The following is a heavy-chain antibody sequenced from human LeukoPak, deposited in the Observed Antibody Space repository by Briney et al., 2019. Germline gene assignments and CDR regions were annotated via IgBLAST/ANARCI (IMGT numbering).Heavy chain of an antibody. CDR3: AKLAAADAFDI. CDR1: GFTFSSYG. CDR2: ISYDGSNK. V-gene: IGHV3-30*18. D-gene: IGHD2-15*01. J-gene: IGHJ3*02. Sequence: GGSLRLFCAASGFTFSSYGMHWVRQAPGKGLEWVAVISYDGSNKYYADSVKGRFPISRDNSKNTLYLQMNSLRAEDAAVYYCAKLAAADAFDIWGQGTMVTVSS.